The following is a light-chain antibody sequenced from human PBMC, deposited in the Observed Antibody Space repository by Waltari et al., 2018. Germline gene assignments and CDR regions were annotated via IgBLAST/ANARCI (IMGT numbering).Light chain of an antibody. V-gene: IGLV2-11*01. CDR2: DVN. J-gene: IGLJ2*01. CDR3: CSYAGSFTWV. CDR1: SPDIGSYNL. Sequence: QSVLTQPRSVSGSPGQSVPIPCTGASPDIGSYNLVSWYQQHPYKAPKLILYDVNVRPSGVPDRFSGSKSDNTASLTISGLQADDDADYYCCSYAGSFTWVFGGGTKVAVL.